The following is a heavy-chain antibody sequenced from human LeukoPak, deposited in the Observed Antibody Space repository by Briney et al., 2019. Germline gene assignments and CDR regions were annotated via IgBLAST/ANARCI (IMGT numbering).Heavy chain of an antibody. V-gene: IGHV1-18*04. J-gene: IGHJ4*02. CDR1: GYTFTSYG. Sequence: ASVKVSCKASGYTFTSYGISWVRQAPGQGLKWMGWISAYNGNTNYAQKLQGRVTMTTDTSTSTAYMELRSLRSDDTAVYYCAREAGRVTMVRGVISPYYFDYWGQGTLVTVSS. D-gene: IGHD3-10*01. CDR3: AREAGRVTMVRGVISPYYFDY. CDR2: ISAYNGNT.